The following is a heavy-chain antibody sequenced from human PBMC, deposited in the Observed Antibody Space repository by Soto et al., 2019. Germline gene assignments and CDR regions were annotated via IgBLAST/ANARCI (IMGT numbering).Heavy chain of an antibody. CDR1: GYTFTSYY. D-gene: IGHD3-10*01. CDR3: AREYRYYYGSGTPFDY. V-gene: IGHV1-46*03. J-gene: IGHJ4*02. CDR2: INPSGGST. Sequence: GASVKVSCKASGYTFTSYYMHWVRQAPGQGLEWMGIINPSGGSTSYAQKFQGRVTMTRDTSTSTVYMELSSLRSEDTAVYYCAREYRYYYGSGTPFDYWGQGTLVTVSS.